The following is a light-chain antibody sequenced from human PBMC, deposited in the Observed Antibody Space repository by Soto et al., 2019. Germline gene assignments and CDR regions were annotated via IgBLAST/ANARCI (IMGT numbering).Light chain of an antibody. J-gene: IGKJ1*01. Sequence: DIQMTQSPSTLSASVGDRVIITCRASQSISSWLAWYQQEPGKAPKLLIYKASSLESGVPSRFSGSGSGTEFTLTISSLQPDDFATYYCQQYNSYSWTFGQGTKVDIK. CDR1: QSISSW. V-gene: IGKV1-5*03. CDR3: QQYNSYSWT. CDR2: KAS.